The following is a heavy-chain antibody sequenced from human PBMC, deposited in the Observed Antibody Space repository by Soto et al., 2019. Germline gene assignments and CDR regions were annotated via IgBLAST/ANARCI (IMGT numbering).Heavy chain of an antibody. V-gene: IGHV3-23*01. Sequence: EVQLLESGGGLVQPGGSLRLTCAASGFTFSSYAMSWVRQAPGKGLEWVSAISGSGGSTYYADSVKGRFTISRDNSKNTLYLQMNSLRAEDTAVYYCARRIAAAGTSFDYWGQGTLVTVSS. CDR2: ISGSGGST. D-gene: IGHD6-13*01. CDR1: GFTFSSYA. CDR3: ARRIAAAGTSFDY. J-gene: IGHJ4*02.